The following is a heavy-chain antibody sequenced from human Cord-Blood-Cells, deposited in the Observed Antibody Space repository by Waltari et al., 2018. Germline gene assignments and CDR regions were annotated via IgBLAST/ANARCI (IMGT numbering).Heavy chain of an antibody. CDR3: ARGGGVTGMDLAFGI. V-gene: IGHV1-69*06. J-gene: IGHJ3*02. CDR2: ISPSLGRA. Sequence: QVQLVQSGAEVKKPGSSVKASSKASGGTFSSYAIVWVGQAPGQGLEWMGGISPSLGRANYGQKFQGTVTITEDKATSTAYMELISLRSEDTAVYYCARGGGVTGMDLAFGIWGHGTMVTVSS. D-gene: IGHD5-18*01. CDR1: GGTFSSYA.